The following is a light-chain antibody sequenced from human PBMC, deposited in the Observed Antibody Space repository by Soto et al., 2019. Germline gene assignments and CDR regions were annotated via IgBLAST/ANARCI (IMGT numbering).Light chain of an antibody. CDR3: AAWDDSLNSPL. CDR1: SSNVGSNS. Sequence: QSVLTQPPSASGTPGQRVTISCSGTSSNVGSNSVSWYHHLPGTAPKLLIYNSDQRPSGFPDRFSGSKSDTSASLAISGLQSEDEADYYCAAWDDSLNSPLFGGGTKLTVL. CDR2: NSD. J-gene: IGLJ2*01. V-gene: IGLV1-44*01.